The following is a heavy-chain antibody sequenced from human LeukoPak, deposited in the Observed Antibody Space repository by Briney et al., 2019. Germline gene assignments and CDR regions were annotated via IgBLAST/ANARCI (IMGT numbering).Heavy chain of an antibody. CDR3: TYGDVEVY. CDR1: GYSFNSQG. Sequence: ASVKVSCKASGYSFNSQGMNWVRQAPGQGLEWMGWINPNSGGTNYAQKFQGRVTMTRDTSISTAYMELSRLRSDDTAVYYCTYGDVEVYWGQGTLVTVSS. D-gene: IGHD4-17*01. V-gene: IGHV1-2*02. CDR2: INPNSGGT. J-gene: IGHJ4*02.